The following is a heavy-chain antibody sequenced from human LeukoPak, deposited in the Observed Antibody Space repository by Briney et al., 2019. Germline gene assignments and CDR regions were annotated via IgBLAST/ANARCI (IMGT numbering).Heavy chain of an antibody. Sequence: KASETLSLTCTVSGGSISSSSYYWSWIRQPPGKGLEWIGYIYYSGSTNYNPSLRSRVTISVDTSKNQFSLKLSSVTAADTAVYYCARTTEAHSWRTRYYDYYMDVWGKGTTVTVSS. J-gene: IGHJ6*03. D-gene: IGHD6-13*01. CDR1: GGSISSSSYY. V-gene: IGHV4-61*01. CDR2: IYYSGST. CDR3: ARTTEAHSWRTRYYDYYMDV.